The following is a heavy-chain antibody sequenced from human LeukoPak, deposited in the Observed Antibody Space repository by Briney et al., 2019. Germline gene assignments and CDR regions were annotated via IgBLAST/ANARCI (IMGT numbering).Heavy chain of an antibody. CDR1: GGTFSSYA. D-gene: IGHD6-19*01. J-gene: IGHJ5*02. CDR3: ARSYFLKQWLGIPSGFGGGFDP. Sequence: SVKVSCKASGGTFSSYAISWVRQAPGQGLEWMGRIIPILGIANYAQKFQGRVTITADKSTSTAYMELSSLRSEDTALYYSARSYFLKQWLGIPSGFGGGFDPWGQGTLVTVSS. CDR2: IIPILGIA. V-gene: IGHV1-69*04.